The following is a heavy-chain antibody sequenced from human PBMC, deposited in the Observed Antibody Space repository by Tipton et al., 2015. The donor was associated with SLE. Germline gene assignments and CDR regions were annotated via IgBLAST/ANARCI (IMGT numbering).Heavy chain of an antibody. Sequence: GSLRLSCVASEFTFSSYWMHWVRQAPGKGLVWVSHIQSDGTTTYADSVKGRFTISRDNARNTLYLQMNSLRAEDTAVYYCARDRMGGSSLDYWGQGTLVTVSS. D-gene: IGHD1-26*01. CDR2: IQSDGTT. CDR1: EFTFSSYW. J-gene: IGHJ4*02. CDR3: ARDRMGGSSLDY. V-gene: IGHV3-74*01.